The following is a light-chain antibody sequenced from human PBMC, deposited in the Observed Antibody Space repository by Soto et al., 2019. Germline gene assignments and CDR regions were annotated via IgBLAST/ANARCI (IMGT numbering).Light chain of an antibody. Sequence: DIVMTQSPATLSVAPGERVTFSCRASQGVSRKLAWYQHKPGQAPRLLISGASTGATGIPATFSGSGSGTEFTLTISSLQSEDCAIYYCQQYHTWPITFGGGTKVDIK. V-gene: IGKV3-15*01. CDR1: QGVSRK. J-gene: IGKJ4*01. CDR3: QQYHTWPIT. CDR2: GAS.